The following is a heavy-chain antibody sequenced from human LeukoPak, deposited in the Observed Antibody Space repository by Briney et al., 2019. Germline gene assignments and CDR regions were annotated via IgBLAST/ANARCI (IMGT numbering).Heavy chain of an antibody. CDR1: GGSISSRNYY. Sequence: PSETLSLTCTVSGGSISSRNYYWGWIRQPPGKGLEWIGSIYYSGGTSYSPSLKSRVTISVDTSKNQFSLKLTSVTAADTAVYYCARGLNRGGRALFGYWGQGTLVTVSS. V-gene: IGHV4-39*02. CDR2: IYYSGGT. J-gene: IGHJ4*02. CDR3: ARGLNRGGRALFGY.